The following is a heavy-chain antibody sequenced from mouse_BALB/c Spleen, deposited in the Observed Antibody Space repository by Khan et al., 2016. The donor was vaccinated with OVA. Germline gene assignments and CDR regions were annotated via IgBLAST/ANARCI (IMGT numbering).Heavy chain of an antibody. CDR2: IRLKSNIYAT. J-gene: IGHJ1*01. Sequence: EVQLEESGGGLVQPGGSMKLSCVASGFTFSNYWMNWVRQSPEKGFEWVAEIRLKSNIYATHYAESVRGRFTISRDDSRSSVYLQMNNLGAEYTGIYYCARGWDWYFDVWGAGTTVTVSS. CDR1: GFTFSNYW. D-gene: IGHD3-3*01. V-gene: IGHV6-6*02. CDR3: ARGWDWYFDV.